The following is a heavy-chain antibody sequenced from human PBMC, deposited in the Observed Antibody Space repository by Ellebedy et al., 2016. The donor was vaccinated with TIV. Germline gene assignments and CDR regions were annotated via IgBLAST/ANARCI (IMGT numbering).Heavy chain of an antibody. CDR3: AKSPFHYYDSSGYPIDYYFDY. J-gene: IGHJ4*02. D-gene: IGHD3-22*01. Sequence: GGSLRLXXAASGFTFSTYPMTWVRQAPGKGLNWVSAISGSGGTTFYADSVKGRFTISRDNSGNSLYLQMNSLRADDTAVYYCAKSPFHYYDSSGYPIDYYFDYWGQGTLVTVSS. V-gene: IGHV3-23*01. CDR2: ISGSGGTT. CDR1: GFTFSTYP.